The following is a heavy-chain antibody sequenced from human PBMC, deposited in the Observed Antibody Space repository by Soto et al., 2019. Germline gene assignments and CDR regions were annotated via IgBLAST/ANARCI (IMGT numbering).Heavy chain of an antibody. J-gene: IGHJ4*02. Sequence: EVQLVESGGGLVQPGGSLRLSCAASGFTFSSYWMHWVRQAPGKGLVWVSRINSDGSSTSYADSVKGRFTISRDNAKNTLYLQMNSLRAEDTAVYYCARDLKAIVLMVYAGSPDYWGQGTLFTVSS. CDR3: ARDLKAIVLMVYAGSPDY. CDR1: GFTFSSYW. V-gene: IGHV3-74*01. CDR2: INSDGSST. D-gene: IGHD2-8*01.